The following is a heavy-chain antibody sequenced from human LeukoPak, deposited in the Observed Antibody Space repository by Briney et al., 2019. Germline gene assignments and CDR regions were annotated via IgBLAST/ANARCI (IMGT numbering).Heavy chain of an antibody. Sequence: SETLSLTCTVSGGSISSSSYYWGWIRQPPGKGLEWIGTISYSGSTYYNPCLKSRVIISVDTSKNQFSLKVSSVTAADTAVYYCARLSRVAGRLNGIDPWGQGILVTVSS. CDR2: ISYSGST. V-gene: IGHV4-39*01. CDR3: ARLSRVAGRLNGIDP. D-gene: IGHD6-19*01. CDR1: GGSISSSSYY. J-gene: IGHJ5*02.